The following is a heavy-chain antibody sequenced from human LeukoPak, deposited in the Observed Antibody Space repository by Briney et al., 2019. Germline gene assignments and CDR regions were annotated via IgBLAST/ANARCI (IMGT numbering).Heavy chain of an antibody. CDR3: AKGLISSATYFSYFDY. J-gene: IGHJ4*02. D-gene: IGHD1-26*01. CDR1: GFTFSSYG. Sequence: GGSLRLSCAASGFTFSSYGMSWVRQAPGKGQEWVSAISAGGDLTNYADSVKGRFTISRDSSKNMLYVQMNSLRAEDTAVYYCAKGLISSATYFSYFDYWGQGTLVTVSS. V-gene: IGHV3-23*01. CDR2: ISAGGDLT.